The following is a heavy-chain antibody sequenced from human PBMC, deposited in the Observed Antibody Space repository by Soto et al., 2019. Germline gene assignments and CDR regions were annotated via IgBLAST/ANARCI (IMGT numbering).Heavy chain of an antibody. CDR3: ADLTWNGYYLP. J-gene: IGHJ4*02. CDR1: GFTLSDHY. Sequence: EVQLVEAGGGVGQPGGSLGLSCAASGFTLSDHYMDWVRQAPGKGLEWVGRIKNKAGSYSTEYAASVTGRFTISRDDSKNSLYLKMNSLKTEDTAVYYCADLTWNGYYLPWGQGTLVIVSS. D-gene: IGHD3-3*01. CDR2: IKNKAGSYST. V-gene: IGHV3-72*01.